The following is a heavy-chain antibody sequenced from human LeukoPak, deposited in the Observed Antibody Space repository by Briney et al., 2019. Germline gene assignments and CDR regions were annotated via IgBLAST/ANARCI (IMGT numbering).Heavy chain of an antibody. CDR2: IIDRGGAI. CDR3: ARIGSAAFTDS. J-gene: IGHJ4*02. CDR1: GFTFSTYA. Sequence: GGSRSLSCAASGFTFSTYALNWVRHAPGGGLEWVSSIIDRGGAIYYANSVKGRFTMSRDISKNSLFLQMNSLRAEDTAVYYCARIGSAAFTDSWGQGTLVTVSS. V-gene: IGHV3-23*01. D-gene: IGHD3-3*02.